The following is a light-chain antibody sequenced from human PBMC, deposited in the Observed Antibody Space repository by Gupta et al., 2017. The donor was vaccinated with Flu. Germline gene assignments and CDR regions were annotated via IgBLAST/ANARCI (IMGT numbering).Light chain of an antibody. Sequence: YVLTQPPSGSVAPGQKARSTWGGNNIGSKSVHWYQHKPGQAPVLVVYDDSDRPSGIPERFSGSNSGNTATLTISRVEAGDEADYYCQVWDSSSDHPVVFGGGTKLTVL. CDR3: QVWDSSSDHPVV. CDR1: NIGSKS. CDR2: DDS. J-gene: IGLJ2*01. V-gene: IGLV3-21*02.